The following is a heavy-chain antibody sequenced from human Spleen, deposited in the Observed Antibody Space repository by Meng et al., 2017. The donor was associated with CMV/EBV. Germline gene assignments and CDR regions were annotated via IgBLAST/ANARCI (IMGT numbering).Heavy chain of an antibody. CDR3: ARREWLVRDAFDI. J-gene: IGHJ3*02. CDR1: ADSFTNYW. D-gene: IGHD6-19*01. CDR2: IYPDDSAT. V-gene: IGHV5-51*01. Sequence: GESLKISCKGPADSFTNYWIGWVRQMPGKGLEWMGIIYPDDSATRYNPSFQGQVTISADRSISTAYLQWNNLKASDTAMYYCARREWLVRDAFDIWGQGTLVTVSS.